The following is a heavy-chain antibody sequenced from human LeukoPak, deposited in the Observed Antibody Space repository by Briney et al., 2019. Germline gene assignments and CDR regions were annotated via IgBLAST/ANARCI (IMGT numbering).Heavy chain of an antibody. CDR1: GYTFTSYG. Sequence: GASVKVSCKASGYTFTSYGISWVRQAPGQGLEWMGWISAYNGNTNYAQKLQGRVTMTTDTSTSTAYMELRSLRSDDTAVYYCARDRGDYDFWSSYWGDPRVFDYWGQGTLVTVSS. J-gene: IGHJ4*02. CDR2: ISAYNGNT. V-gene: IGHV1-18*01. CDR3: ARDRGDYDFWSSYWGDPRVFDY. D-gene: IGHD3-3*01.